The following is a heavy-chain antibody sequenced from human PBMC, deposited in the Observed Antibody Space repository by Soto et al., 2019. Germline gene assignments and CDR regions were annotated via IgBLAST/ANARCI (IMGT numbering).Heavy chain of an antibody. CDR3: SIEADYYYGTGEFDC. V-gene: IGHV3-49*04. CDR2: IRGKAYGGTT. CDR1: GFTFGVYP. J-gene: IGHJ4*02. Sequence: GGSLRLSCTASGFTFGVYPMNWVRQAPGKGMEWVGFIRGKAYGGTTEYAASVKGRFTISRDDSKSIAYLQMNSLKTDDTAGYYCSIEADYYYGTGEFDCWGQGTLVTVSS. D-gene: IGHD3-10*01.